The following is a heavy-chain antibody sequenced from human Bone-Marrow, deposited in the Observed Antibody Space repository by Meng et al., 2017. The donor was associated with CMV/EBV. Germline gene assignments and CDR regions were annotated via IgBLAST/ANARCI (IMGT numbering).Heavy chain of an antibody. CDR3: ARQSMIRVLTDAFDI. CDR1: GFTFTTYT. Sequence: GESLKIPCAVSGFTFTTYTMVWVRQAPGKGLEWVSYISSSGSTIYYADSVKGRFTISRDNAKNSLYLQMNSLRAEDTAVYYCARQSMIRVLTDAFDIWGQGTMVTVSS. V-gene: IGHV3-48*04. CDR2: ISSSGSTI. D-gene: IGHD3-22*01. J-gene: IGHJ3*02.